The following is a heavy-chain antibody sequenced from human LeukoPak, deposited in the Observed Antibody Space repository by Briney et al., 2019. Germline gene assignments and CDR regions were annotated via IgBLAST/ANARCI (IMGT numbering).Heavy chain of an antibody. CDR1: GYSFTYYW. D-gene: IGHD2-21*02. CDR2: IDPSDFYT. V-gene: IGHV5-10-1*01. Sequence: GESLRISCKGSGYSFTYYWISWVRQMPGKGVEWMGRIDPSDFYTNYSPSFQGLVTTSVDKSISTSYLQWSSLKASDTAMYYCARGAYCGGACYSDTSLDDYFDYWGQGSLVTVSS. CDR3: ARGAYCGGACYSDTSLDDYFDY. J-gene: IGHJ4*02.